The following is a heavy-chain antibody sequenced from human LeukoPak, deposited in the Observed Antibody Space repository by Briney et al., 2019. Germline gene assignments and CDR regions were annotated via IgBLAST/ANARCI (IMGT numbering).Heavy chain of an antibody. CDR1: GYSFTSYW. CDR2: IYPGDSDT. Sequence: GESLKISCKGSGYSFTSYWIGWVRQMPGKGLEWMGIIYPGDSDTRYSPSFQGQVTISADKSISTAYLQWSSLTASDTAMYYCARRYCSGGSCYSSSDPWGQGTLVTVSP. D-gene: IGHD2-15*01. CDR3: ARRYCSGGSCYSSSDP. V-gene: IGHV5-51*01. J-gene: IGHJ5*02.